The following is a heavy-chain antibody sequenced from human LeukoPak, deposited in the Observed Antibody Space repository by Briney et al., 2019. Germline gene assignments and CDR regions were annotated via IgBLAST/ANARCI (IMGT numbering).Heavy chain of an antibody. Sequence: GGSLRLSCAASGFTFSSYSMNWVRQAPGKGLEWVSSISSSSSYIYHADSVKGRFTISRDNAKNSLYLQMNSLRAEDTAVYYCARVGKPGTGYGMDVWGQGTTVTVSS. CDR2: ISSSSSYI. CDR3: ARVGKPGTGYGMDV. V-gene: IGHV3-21*01. D-gene: IGHD2-8*02. CDR1: GFTFSSYS. J-gene: IGHJ6*02.